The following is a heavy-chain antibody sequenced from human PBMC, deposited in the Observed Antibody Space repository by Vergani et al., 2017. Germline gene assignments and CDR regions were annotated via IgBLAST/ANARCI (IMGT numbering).Heavy chain of an antibody. J-gene: IGHJ6*03. CDR2: INHSGST. CDR1: GGSFSGYY. V-gene: IGHV4-34*01. D-gene: IGHD3-3*01. Sequence: QVQLQQWGAGLLKPSETLSLTCAVYGGSFSGYYWSWIRQPPGKGLERIGEINHSGSTNYNPSLKSRVTISVDTSKKEFSRKLSSVTDAGTAVYYCARSAYDFWSGYPYYYYMDVWGKGTTVTGSS. CDR3: ARSAYDFWSGYPYYYYMDV.